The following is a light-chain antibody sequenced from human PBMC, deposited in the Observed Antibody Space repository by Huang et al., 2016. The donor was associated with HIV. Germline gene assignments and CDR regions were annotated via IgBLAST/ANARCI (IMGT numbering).Light chain of an antibody. CDR1: QNIGRY. V-gene: IGKV1-39*01. CDR3: QQSYNIPRT. Sequence: DIQMTQSPSSLSASVGGRVTITCRASQNIGRYLNWYQQKPGKAHKLLIYGASTLQSGVPSRFNGGGSGTDFTLTIRSLQPEDFATYHCQQSYNIPRTFGQGTKVEIK. J-gene: IGKJ1*01. CDR2: GAS.